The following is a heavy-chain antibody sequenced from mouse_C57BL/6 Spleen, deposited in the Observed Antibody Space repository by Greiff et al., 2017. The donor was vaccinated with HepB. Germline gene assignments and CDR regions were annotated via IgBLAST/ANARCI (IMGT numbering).Heavy chain of an antibody. CDR1: GYTFTSYW. CDR3: ASVTSGTRGPDY. CDR2: IDPSDSYT. V-gene: IGHV1-59*01. Sequence: QVQLKQPGAELVRPGPSVKLSCKASGYTFTSYWMHWVKQRPGQGLEWIGVIDPSDSYTNYNQKFKGKATLTVDTSSSTAYMQLSSLTSEDSAVYYCASVTSGTRGPDYWGQGTTLTVSS. J-gene: IGHJ2*01. D-gene: IGHD2-1*01.